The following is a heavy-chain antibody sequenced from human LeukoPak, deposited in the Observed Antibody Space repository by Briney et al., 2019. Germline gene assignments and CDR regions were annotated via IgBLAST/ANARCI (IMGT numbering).Heavy chain of an antibody. CDR1: LFTFSTYS. J-gene: IGHJ4*02. Sequence: GGSLRLSCAASLFTFSTYSMNWVRQAPGKGLEWVXSITSSSTYIYYADSVKGRFTISRDNAKNPLYLQMNSLRAEDTAVYYCARTPESNGYFPWYFDYWGQGTLVTVSS. CDR3: ARTPESNGYFPWYFDY. CDR2: ITSSSTYI. D-gene: IGHD3-22*01. V-gene: IGHV3-21*01.